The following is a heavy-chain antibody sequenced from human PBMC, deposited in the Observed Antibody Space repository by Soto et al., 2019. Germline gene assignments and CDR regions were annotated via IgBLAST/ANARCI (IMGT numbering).Heavy chain of an antibody. CDR2: IIPILGSA. D-gene: IGHD1-26*01. Sequence: GASVKVSCKASGDTFSNYAICWVRQAPGQGLEWIGGIIPILGSANYAQKFQGRVTIGADGSTNTANLELSSLRSEDTAVYYCARFKVGTTTDYYYGMDVWGQGTTVTVSS. J-gene: IGHJ6*02. V-gene: IGHV1-69*13. CDR1: GDTFSNYA. CDR3: ARFKVGTTTDYYYGMDV.